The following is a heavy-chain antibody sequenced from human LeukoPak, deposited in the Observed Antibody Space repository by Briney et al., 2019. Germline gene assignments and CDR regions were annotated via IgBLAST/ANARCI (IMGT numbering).Heavy chain of an antibody. CDR2: ISSSSSYI. CDR3: ARDSSGWYCGEDDY. V-gene: IGHV3-21*01. D-gene: IGHD6-19*01. CDR1: GFTFSSYS. J-gene: IGHJ4*02. Sequence: GGSLRPSCAASGFTFSSYSMNWVRQAPGKGLEWVSSISSSSSYIYYADSVKGRFTISRDNAKNSLYLQMNSLRAEDTAVYYCARDSSGWYCGEDDYWGQGTLVTVSS.